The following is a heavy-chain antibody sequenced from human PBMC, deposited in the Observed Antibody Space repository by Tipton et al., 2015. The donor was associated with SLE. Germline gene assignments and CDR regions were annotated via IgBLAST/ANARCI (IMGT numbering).Heavy chain of an antibody. CDR3: ARGSSNFDS. D-gene: IGHD2-2*01. CDR2: IYTTGSP. J-gene: IGHJ4*02. V-gene: IGHV4-61*02. CDR1: GGSMNSGSFY. Sequence: TLSLTCTVSGGSMNSGSFYWSWIRQPAGKGLQWIGRIYTTGSPNYNPSLKSRVTISVDTSKNRFSLRLNSVIAADTAIYYCARGSSNFDSWGQGTLVTVSS.